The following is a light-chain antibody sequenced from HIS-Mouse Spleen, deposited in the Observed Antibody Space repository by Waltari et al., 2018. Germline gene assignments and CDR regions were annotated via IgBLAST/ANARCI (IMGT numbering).Light chain of an antibody. V-gene: IGLV2-23*01. CDR3: CSYAGSSTVV. CDR1: SSDVGSYNL. CDR2: EGS. Sequence: QSALTQPASVSGSPGQSITISCTGTSSDVGSYNLVSCYQQHPGKAPKLMFYEGSKRPSGVSNRFSGSKSGNTASLTISGLQAEDEADYYCCSYAGSSTVVFGGGTKLTVL. J-gene: IGLJ2*01.